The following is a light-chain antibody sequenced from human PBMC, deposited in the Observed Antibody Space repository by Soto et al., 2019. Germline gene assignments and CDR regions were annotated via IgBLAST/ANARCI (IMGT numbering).Light chain of an antibody. CDR1: QSVSSN. CDR3: QQYNNWPRSGRT. CDR2: GAS. V-gene: IGKV3-15*01. J-gene: IGKJ1*01. Sequence: EIVMTQSPATLSVSPGERATLSCRASQSVSSNLAWYQQKPGQAPRLLIYGASTRATGIPARFSGSGSGTEFTLTISSLQSEDFAFYYCQQYNNWPRSGRTFGQGTKV.